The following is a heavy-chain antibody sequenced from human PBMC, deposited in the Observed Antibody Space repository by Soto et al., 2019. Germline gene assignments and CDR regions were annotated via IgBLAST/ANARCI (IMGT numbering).Heavy chain of an antibody. D-gene: IGHD2-2*01. CDR1: GFTFRSYG. J-gene: IGHJ4*02. CDR2: ISYDGSNK. Sequence: QVQLVESGGGVVQPGRSLRLSCAASGFTFRSYGMYWVRQAPGKGLEWVAVISYDGSNKYYADSVKGRFTISRDSSKNTLYLQMNSLRAEDTAVYYCAKVVVARTNWYYFDCWGQGTLDTVSS. V-gene: IGHV3-30*18. CDR3: AKVVVARTNWYYFDC.